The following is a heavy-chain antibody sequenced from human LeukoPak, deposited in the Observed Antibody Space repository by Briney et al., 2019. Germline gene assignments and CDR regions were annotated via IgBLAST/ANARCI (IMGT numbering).Heavy chain of an antibody. J-gene: IGHJ4*02. CDR2: IIPIFGTA. V-gene: IGHV1-69*13. CDR3: ARGILWFGELSSLGY. D-gene: IGHD3-10*01. Sequence: GASVTVSCKASGGTFSSYAISWVRQAPGQGLEWMGGIIPIFGTANYAQKFQGRVTITADESTSTAYMELSSLRSEDTAVYYCARGILWFGELSSLGYWGQGTLVTVSS. CDR1: GGTFSSYA.